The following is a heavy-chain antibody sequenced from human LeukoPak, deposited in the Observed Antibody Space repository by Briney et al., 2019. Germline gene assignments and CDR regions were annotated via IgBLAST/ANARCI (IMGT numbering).Heavy chain of an antibody. D-gene: IGHD2-15*01. CDR3: ARQLASCSGGSCYFDF. V-gene: IGHV3-23*01. CDR2: ISGSGGDT. CDR1: GFTFSSYA. Sequence: GGSLRLSCVASGFTFSSYALSWVRQVPGKGLEWVSAISGSGGDTYYADSFKRRFTISRDNSKNTLYLQMNSLRVEDTAVYHCARQLASCSGGSCYFDFWGQGTLVTVSS. J-gene: IGHJ4*02.